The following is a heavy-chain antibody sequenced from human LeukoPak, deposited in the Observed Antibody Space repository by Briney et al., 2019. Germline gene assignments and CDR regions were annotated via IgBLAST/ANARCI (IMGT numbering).Heavy chain of an antibody. CDR3: ARSPYYYDSSGYRTSSPDY. Sequence: ASVKVSCKASGYTFTGYYMHWVRQAPGQGLEWMGRINPNSGGTNYARKFQGRVTMTRDTSISTAYMELSRLRSDDTAVYYCARSPYYYDSSGYRTSSPDYWGQGTLVTVSS. V-gene: IGHV1-2*06. CDR1: GYTFTGYY. CDR2: INPNSGGT. D-gene: IGHD3-22*01. J-gene: IGHJ4*02.